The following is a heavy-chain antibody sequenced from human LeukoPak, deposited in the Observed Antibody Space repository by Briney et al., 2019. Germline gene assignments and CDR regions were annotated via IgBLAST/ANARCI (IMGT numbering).Heavy chain of an antibody. CDR1: GGSFSAYY. J-gene: IGHJ4*02. CDR2: INHSGST. D-gene: IGHD3-22*01. Sequence: SETLSLTCAVSGGSFSAYYWGWIRQPPGKGLEWIGQINHSGSTNYNPSLKSRVTISVDTSKNHFSLKLSSVTAADTAVYYCARRVHYYDTSGYSYYFDYWGQGTLVTVSS. V-gene: IGHV4-34*01. CDR3: ARRVHYYDTSGYSYYFDY.